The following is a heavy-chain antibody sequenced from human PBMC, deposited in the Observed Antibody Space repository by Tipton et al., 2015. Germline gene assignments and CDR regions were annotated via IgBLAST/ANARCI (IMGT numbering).Heavy chain of an antibody. D-gene: IGHD4-17*01. CDR2: IITLFDTT. J-gene: IGHJ4*02. Sequence: QVQLVQSGAEVKKPGSSVKVSCKASGGTFSNYAINWVRQAPGQGLEWMGGIITLFDTTIYAQKFQGRVTITADESTNTVYMELSSLRSEDTAIYYCARIRNRYGDYGPFDYWGQGTLVTVSS. CDR3: ARIRNRYGDYGPFDY. CDR1: GGTFSNYA. V-gene: IGHV1-69*01.